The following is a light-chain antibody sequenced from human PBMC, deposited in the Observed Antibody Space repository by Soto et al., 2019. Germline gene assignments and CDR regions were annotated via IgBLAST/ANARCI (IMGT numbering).Light chain of an antibody. CDR3: QQYGSSPTT. V-gene: IGKV3-20*01. CDR2: GAS. Sequence: EILLTQSPGTLSLCPWKTTNRSSRASQSVPRSYLAWYQQQPGQAPRLLIYGASSRATGIPDRFSGSGSGTDFTLTISRLEPEDFAVYYCQQYGSSPTTVGQGTKVDIK. J-gene: IGKJ1*01. CDR1: QSVPRSY.